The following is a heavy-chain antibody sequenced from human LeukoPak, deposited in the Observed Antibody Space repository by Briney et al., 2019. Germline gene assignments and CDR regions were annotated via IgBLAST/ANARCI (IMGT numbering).Heavy chain of an antibody. CDR2: ISGSGGST. CDR3: AELGITMIGGV. J-gene: IGHJ6*04. D-gene: IGHD3-10*02. CDR1: GFTFSNYG. V-gene: IGHV3-23*01. Sequence: GGSLRLSCAASGFTFSNYGMHWVRQAPGKGLEWVSGISGSGGSTYYADSVKGRFTISRDNSKNTLYLQMNSLRAEDTAVYYCAELGITMIGGVWGKGTTVTISS.